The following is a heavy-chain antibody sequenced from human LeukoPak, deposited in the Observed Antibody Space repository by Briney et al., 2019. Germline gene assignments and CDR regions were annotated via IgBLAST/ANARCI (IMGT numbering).Heavy chain of an antibody. CDR2: IFYTGST. V-gene: IGHV4-4*02. CDR1: GGSINNPNW. Sequence: SETLSLTCAVSGGSINNPNWWSWVRQPPGKGLEWIGEIFYTGSTNYNPSLKSRLTISIDKSDSQFSLELTSVAAADTAVYYCAIGGYYDSSSAYYDFWGQGTLVTVSS. D-gene: IGHD3-22*01. CDR3: AIGGYYDSSSAYYDF. J-gene: IGHJ4*02.